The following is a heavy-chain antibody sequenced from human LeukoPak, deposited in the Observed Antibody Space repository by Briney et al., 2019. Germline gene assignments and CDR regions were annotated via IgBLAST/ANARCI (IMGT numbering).Heavy chain of an antibody. CDR2: SIPIFGTA. V-gene: IGHV1-69*01. J-gene: IGHJ3*02. D-gene: IGHD2-15*01. CDR3: ARQSPRAYCSGGSCYYDAFDI. Sequence: SVKVSCKASVGTFSSYAICWVRQAPGQGLEWMGGSIPIFGTANYAQKFQGRVTITADESTSTAYMELISLRSEATAVYYCARQSPRAYCSGGSCYYDAFDIWGQGTMVTVSS. CDR1: VGTFSSYA.